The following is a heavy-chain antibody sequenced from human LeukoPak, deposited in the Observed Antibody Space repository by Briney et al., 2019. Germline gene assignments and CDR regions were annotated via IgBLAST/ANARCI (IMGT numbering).Heavy chain of an antibody. Sequence: PGGSLSHSCAASGFTFSSYWMSWVRQAPGKGLEWVANIKQDGSEKYYVDSVKGRFTISRDNAKNSLYLQMNSLRAEDTAVYYCASGIAAAHYLNPIFDYWGQGTLVTVSS. J-gene: IGHJ4*02. CDR3: ASGIAAAHYLNPIFDY. D-gene: IGHD6-13*01. V-gene: IGHV3-7*01. CDR1: GFTFSSYW. CDR2: IKQDGSEK.